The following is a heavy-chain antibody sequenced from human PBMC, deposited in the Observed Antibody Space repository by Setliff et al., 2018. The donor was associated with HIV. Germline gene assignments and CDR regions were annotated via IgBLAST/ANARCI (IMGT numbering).Heavy chain of an antibody. CDR1: GGSFSGYC. D-gene: IGHD3-10*01. CDR2: IQHSGRT. J-gene: IGHJ4*02. Sequence: ASETLSLTCAVYGGSFSGYCWSWIRQPPGKGLEWIGEIQHSGRTNYNPSLKSRVTTSVDTSKSQFSLRLNSVTATDTALYYCARGRFHRLHRPYSGSGSLGIQYFDYWGQGTLVTVSS. V-gene: IGHV4-34*01. CDR3: ARGRFHRLHRPYSGSGSLGIQYFDY.